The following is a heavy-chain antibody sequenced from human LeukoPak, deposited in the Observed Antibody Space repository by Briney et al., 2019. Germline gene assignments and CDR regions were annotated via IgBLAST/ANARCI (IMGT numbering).Heavy chain of an antibody. D-gene: IGHD3-3*01. CDR2: INHSGST. J-gene: IGHJ6*03. CDR1: GGSFSGYY. CDR3: ARRVGVVTGYYYYMDV. V-gene: IGHV4-34*01. Sequence: PSETLSLTCAVYGGSFSGYYWSWIRQPPGKGLEWIGEINHSGSTNCNPSLKSRVTISVDTSKNQFSLKLSSVTAADTAVYYCARRVGVVTGYYYYMDVWGKGTTVTVSS.